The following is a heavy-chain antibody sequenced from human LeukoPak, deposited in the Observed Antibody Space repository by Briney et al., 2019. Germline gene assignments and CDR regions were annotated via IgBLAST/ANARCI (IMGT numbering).Heavy chain of an antibody. CDR1: GFTFSSFV. V-gene: IGHV3-48*01. D-gene: IGHD3-9*01. J-gene: IGHJ4*02. CDR3: ARFDGGFDS. Sequence: PGGSLRLSCAASGFTFSSFVMGWVRQAPGRGLEWISYIGKRSRHIYHTDSVEGRFSTLRDNANNSVYLQMNSLRVEDTGIYYCARFDGGFDSWGQGTLVTVSS. CDR2: IGKRSRHI.